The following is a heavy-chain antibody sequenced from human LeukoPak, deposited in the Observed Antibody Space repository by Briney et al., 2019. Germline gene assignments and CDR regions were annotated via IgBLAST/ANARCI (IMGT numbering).Heavy chain of an antibody. CDR1: GFTFDDYA. CDR2: ISWNSGII. D-gene: IGHD6-13*01. Sequence: GRSLRLSCVASGFTFDDYAMHWVRQAPGKGLEWVSGISWNSGIIGYADSVKGRFTISRDNAKNSLYLQMNSLRAEDTALYYCAKATRYSSSWYEGGLDYWGQGTLVTVSS. V-gene: IGHV3-9*01. J-gene: IGHJ4*02. CDR3: AKATRYSSSWYEGGLDY.